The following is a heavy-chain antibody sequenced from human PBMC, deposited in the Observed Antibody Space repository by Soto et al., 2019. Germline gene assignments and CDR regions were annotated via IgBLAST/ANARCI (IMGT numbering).Heavy chain of an antibody. CDR3: AIDSFMVCGLYFGMDI. CDR1: GGSVNSGNSY. J-gene: IGHJ6*02. Sequence: QVQLQESGPGLVKPSETLSITCTVSGGSVNSGNSYWSWIRQPPWKGLEWIGYIYDSGSTKYNPSLKSRVTMSIDTSKIQFSLKLSSVTAADTALYYCAIDSFMVCGLYFGMDIWGQAMTLTVSS. V-gene: IGHV4-61*01. CDR2: IYDSGST. D-gene: IGHD3-10*01.